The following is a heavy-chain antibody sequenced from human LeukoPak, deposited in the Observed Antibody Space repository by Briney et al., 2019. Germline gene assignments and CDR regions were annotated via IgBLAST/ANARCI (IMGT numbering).Heavy chain of an antibody. CDR3: ARGSGYSSGWDPY. Sequence: PGGSLRLSCAASGFTFSSYAMHWVRQAPGKGLEWVAVISYDGSNKYYADSVKGRFTISRDNSKNTLYLQMNSLRAEDTAVYYCARGSGYSSGWDPYWGQGTLVTVSS. J-gene: IGHJ4*02. D-gene: IGHD6-19*01. V-gene: IGHV3-30-3*01. CDR2: ISYDGSNK. CDR1: GFTFSSYA.